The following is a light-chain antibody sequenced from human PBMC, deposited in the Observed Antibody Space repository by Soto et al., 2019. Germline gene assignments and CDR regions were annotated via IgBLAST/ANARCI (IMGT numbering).Light chain of an antibody. J-gene: IGKJ4*01. CDR1: HSVDSN. CDR3: QQYDKSPLT. CDR2: GAS. Sequence: EIVMTQSPGTLSVSTGQGATLSCRASHSVDSNLAWYQQKPGQAPRLLIYGASTRTTGIPDRFSSSGSRTEFTLTISRVQSEDVAVYYCQQYDKSPLTFGGGTKVEIK. V-gene: IGKV3D-15*01.